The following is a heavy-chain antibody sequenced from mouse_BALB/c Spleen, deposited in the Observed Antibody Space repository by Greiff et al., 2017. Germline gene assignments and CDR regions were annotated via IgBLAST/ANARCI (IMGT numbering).Heavy chain of an antibody. CDR3: ARDLTGKGWFAY. CDR2: SRNKANDYTT. D-gene: IGHD4-1*01. CDR1: GFTFSDFY. J-gene: IGHJ3*01. V-gene: IGHV7-1*02. Sequence: DVMLVESGGGLVQPGGSLRLSCATSGFTFSDFYMEWVRQPPGKRLEWIAASRNKANDYTTEYSASVKGRFIVSRDTSQSILYLQMNALRAEDTAIYYCARDLTGKGWFAYWGQGTLVTVSA.